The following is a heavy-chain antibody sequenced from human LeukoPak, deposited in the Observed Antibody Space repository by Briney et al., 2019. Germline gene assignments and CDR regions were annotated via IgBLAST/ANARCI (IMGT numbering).Heavy chain of an antibody. CDR2: IRDDGSEE. CDR1: GFTFSAYW. V-gene: IGHV3-7*04. Sequence: GGSLRLSCAASGFTFSAYWMTWVRQAPGRGLEWVANIRDDGSEEYYGDSVRGRFTISRDNAKNSVDLQMHSLRVEDTAVYYCARVLGLKGFDSWGQGTLVTVSS. J-gene: IGHJ5*01. D-gene: IGHD7-27*01. CDR3: ARVLGLKGFDS.